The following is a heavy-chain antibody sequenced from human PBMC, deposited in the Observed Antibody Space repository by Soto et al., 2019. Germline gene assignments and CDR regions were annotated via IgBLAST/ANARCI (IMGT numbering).Heavy chain of an antibody. D-gene: IGHD2-2*01. Sequence: EVQLVESGGGLVKPGGSLRLSCAASGFTFSSYSMNWVRQAPGKGLEWVSSISSSSSYIYYADSVKGRFTISRDNAKNSLYLQMNSLRAEDTAVYYCARGGVVVPAAPPGDYFVYWGQGTLVTVSS. J-gene: IGHJ4*02. V-gene: IGHV3-21*01. CDR2: ISSSSSYI. CDR3: ARGGVVVPAAPPGDYFVY. CDR1: GFTFSSYS.